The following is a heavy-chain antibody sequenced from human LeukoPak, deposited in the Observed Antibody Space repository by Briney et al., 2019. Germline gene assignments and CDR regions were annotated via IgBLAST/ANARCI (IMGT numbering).Heavy chain of an antibody. Sequence: GGSLRLSCAASGLTFSRNWMHWVRQAPGKGLVWVSRINSDGSSPSYADSVKGRFTISRDNAKNTLYLQMNSLRAEDTAVYYCARGGLTFGGVIVYWGQGTLVTVSS. CDR1: GLTFSRNW. D-gene: IGHD3-16*02. J-gene: IGHJ4*02. V-gene: IGHV3-74*01. CDR3: ARGGLTFGGVIVY. CDR2: INSDGSSP.